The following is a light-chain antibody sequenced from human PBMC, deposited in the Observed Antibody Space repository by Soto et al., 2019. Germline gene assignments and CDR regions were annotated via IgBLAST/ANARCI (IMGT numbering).Light chain of an antibody. Sequence: QSVLTQPPSVSGAPGQRVTISCTGSSSNIGAGYDVHWYQQLPGTAPKLLISGNSNRPSGVPDRFSGSKSGTSASLAITGRQAEYEADYYCQAYDSSLSGWVFGGGTKLTVL. CDR3: QAYDSSLSGWV. V-gene: IGLV1-40*01. CDR1: SSNIGAGYD. J-gene: IGLJ3*02. CDR2: GNS.